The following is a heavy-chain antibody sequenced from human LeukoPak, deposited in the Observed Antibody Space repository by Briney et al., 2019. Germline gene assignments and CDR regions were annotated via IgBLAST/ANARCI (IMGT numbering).Heavy chain of an antibody. D-gene: IGHD3-22*01. CDR2: IYYTGST. CDR1: GGSISSYY. CDR3: ARWYYYDSSGAVDY. J-gene: IGHJ4*02. Sequence: SETLSLTCTVSGGSISSYYWSWIRQPPGKGLEWTGYIYYTGSTNYNPSLKSRVTISVDTSKNQFSLKLSSVTAADTAVYYCARWYYYDSSGAVDYWGQGTLVTVSS. V-gene: IGHV4-59*01.